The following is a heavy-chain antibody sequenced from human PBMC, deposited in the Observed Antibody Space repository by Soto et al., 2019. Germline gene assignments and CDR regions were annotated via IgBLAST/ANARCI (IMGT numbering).Heavy chain of an antibody. CDR1: GFTFSSYW. Sequence: GGSLRLSCAASGFTFSSYWMSWVRQAPGKGLEWVANIKQDGSEKYYVDSVKGRFTISRDNAKNSLYLQMNSLRAEDTAVYYCARVIAAVDYYYYYMDVWGKGTTVTVSS. J-gene: IGHJ6*03. D-gene: IGHD6-13*01. V-gene: IGHV3-7*01. CDR3: ARVIAAVDYYYYYMDV. CDR2: IKQDGSEK.